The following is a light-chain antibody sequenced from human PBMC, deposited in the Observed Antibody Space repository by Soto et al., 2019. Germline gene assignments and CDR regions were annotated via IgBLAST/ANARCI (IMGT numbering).Light chain of an antibody. Sequence: EIVLTQSPGSMSLAPGERAPLSCGASESVSSSYVAWYQEKAGQAPRLLIHGTSSRATGIPDRFSGSESGTDFTLTINRLEPEDVAVYYCQQCSSWPDTFGQGTRLEIK. CDR2: GTS. J-gene: IGKJ5*01. CDR3: QQCSSWPDT. CDR1: ESVSSSY. V-gene: IGKV3D-20*02.